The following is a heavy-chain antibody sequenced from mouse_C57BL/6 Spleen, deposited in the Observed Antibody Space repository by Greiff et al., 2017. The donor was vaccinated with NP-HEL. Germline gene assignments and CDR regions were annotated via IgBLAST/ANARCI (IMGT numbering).Heavy chain of an antibody. CDR3: ARWADSDSNYGRYAMDY. J-gene: IGHJ4*01. V-gene: IGHV1-59*01. CDR2: IDPSDSYT. D-gene: IGHD2-5*01. Sequence: QVHVKQPGAELVRPGTSVKLSCKASGYTFTSYWMHWVKQRPGQGLEWIGVIDPSDSYTNYNQKFKGKATLTVETSSSTAYMQLSSLTSEDSAVYYCARWADSDSNYGRYAMDYWGQGTSVTVSS. CDR1: GYTFTSYW.